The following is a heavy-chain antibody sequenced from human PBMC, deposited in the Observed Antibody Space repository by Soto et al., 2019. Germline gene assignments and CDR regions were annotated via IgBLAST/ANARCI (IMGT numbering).Heavy chain of an antibody. CDR2: ISYDGSNK. CDR1: GLTFSSYG. CDR3: AKDSMSYYYYMDV. V-gene: IGHV3-30*18. Sequence: QVQLVESGGGVVQPGRSLRLSCAASGLTFSSYGMHWVRQAPGKGLEWVAVISYDGSNKYYADSVKGRFTISRDNSKNTLYLQMNSLRAEDTAVYYCAKDSMSYYYYMDVWGKGTTVTVSS. J-gene: IGHJ6*03.